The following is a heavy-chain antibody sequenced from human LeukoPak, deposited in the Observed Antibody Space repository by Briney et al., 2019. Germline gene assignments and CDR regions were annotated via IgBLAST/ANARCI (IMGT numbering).Heavy chain of an antibody. CDR1: GFTFNSNG. J-gene: IGHJ6*02. CDR3: AKGKVEMATIPRLYYYGMDV. V-gene: IGHV3-30*18. D-gene: IGHD5-24*01. CDR2: ISYDGSNK. Sequence: PGGSLRLSCAASGFTFNSNGMHWVRQAPGKGLEWVAVISYDGSNKYYADSVKGRFTISRDNSKNTLYLQMNSLRAEDTAVYYCAKGKVEMATIPRLYYYGMDVWGQGTTVTVSS.